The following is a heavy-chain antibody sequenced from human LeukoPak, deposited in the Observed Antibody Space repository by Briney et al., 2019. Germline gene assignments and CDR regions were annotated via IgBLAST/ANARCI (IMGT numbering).Heavy chain of an antibody. D-gene: IGHD5-18*01. Sequence: GASVKVSCKASGYTFTSYYMHWVRQAPGQGLEWMGIINPSGGTTSYAQKFQGRVTMTRDTSTGTVYMELSSLRSEDTAVYYCARDPSVSGYSFGYFDYWGQGTLVTVSS. CDR2: INPSGGTT. V-gene: IGHV1-46*01. J-gene: IGHJ4*02. CDR3: ARDPSVSGYSFGYFDY. CDR1: GYTFTSYY.